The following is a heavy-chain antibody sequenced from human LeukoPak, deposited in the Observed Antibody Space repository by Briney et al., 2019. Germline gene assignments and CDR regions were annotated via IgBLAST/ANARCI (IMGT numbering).Heavy chain of an antibody. V-gene: IGHV3-74*01. CDR3: ARGKGYSSSWPSTPFDY. CDR2: INSDGSST. CDR1: GFTFSSYW. Sequence: PWGSLRLSCAASGFTFSSYWMHWVRQAPGKGLVWVSRINSDGSSTSYADSVKGRYTISRDNAKNTLYLQMNSLRAEDTAVYYCARGKGYSSSWPSTPFDYWGQGTLVSVSS. J-gene: IGHJ4*01. D-gene: IGHD6-13*01.